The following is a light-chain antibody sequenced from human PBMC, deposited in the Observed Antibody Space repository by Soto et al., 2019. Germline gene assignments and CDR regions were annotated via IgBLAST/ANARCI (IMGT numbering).Light chain of an antibody. CDR1: QSVTSY. CDR2: DAS. J-gene: IGKJ1*01. Sequence: TQSPATLSASAGERATITCRASQSVTSYLAWYQQKPGKAPRLLIYDASTRSTGVPARFSGSGSGTEFTLTISSLQPEDFAAYYCQQYDNSPRTFGQGTKVDIK. V-gene: IGKV3-15*01. CDR3: QQYDNSPRT.